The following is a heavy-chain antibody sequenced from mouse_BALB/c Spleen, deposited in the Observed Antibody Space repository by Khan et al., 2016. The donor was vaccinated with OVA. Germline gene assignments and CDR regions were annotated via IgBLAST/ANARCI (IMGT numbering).Heavy chain of an antibody. CDR2: TDPENGNT. CDR3: ARSGYEAWFPY. V-gene: IGHV14-1*02. CDR1: GFNVKDYY. D-gene: IGHD2-3*01. J-gene: IGHJ3*01. Sequence: VQLQQPGAEVVRPGALVKLSCKASGFNVKDYYMHWVKQRPEQGLEWIGWTDPENGNTIYDTKFQGKASITSDTSSNTAYLQLSSLTSEDTAVYDGARSGYEAWFPYGGQGTLVIVSA.